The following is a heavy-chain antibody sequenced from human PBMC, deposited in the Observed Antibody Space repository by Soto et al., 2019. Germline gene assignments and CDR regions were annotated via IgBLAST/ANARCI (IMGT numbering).Heavy chain of an antibody. D-gene: IGHD3-3*01. CDR2: VHWNDDK. CDR1: GFSLSTTGEG. V-gene: IGHV2-5*01. CDR3: AYRRLGDTSPDYNGLDV. J-gene: IGHJ6*02. Sequence: QITLKEAGPTLVKPTQTLTLTCTFSGFSLSTTGEGVFWIRQPPGKAPEWLALVHWNDDKRYSPSLRPRLTITKDTSRNQVVLSLTNLDPVDTGTYYCAYRRLGDTSPDYNGLDVWGQGTTVIVSS.